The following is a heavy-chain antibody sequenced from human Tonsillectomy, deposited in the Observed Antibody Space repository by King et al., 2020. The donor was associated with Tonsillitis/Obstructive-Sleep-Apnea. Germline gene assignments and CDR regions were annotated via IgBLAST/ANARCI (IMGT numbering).Heavy chain of an antibody. Sequence: VQLVESGAEVKRPGASVKVSCKASGYTFATYYIHWVRQAPGQGPEWMGKINPSGGSTTYAQKFQGRVTMTRDTSTSTSYMELTSLTSEDTAVYYCARGILAAGTDWFGPWGPGTLVTVSS. J-gene: IGHJ5*02. D-gene: IGHD6-19*01. CDR3: ARGILAAGTDWFGP. V-gene: IGHV1-46*01. CDR2: INPSGGST. CDR1: GYTFATYY.